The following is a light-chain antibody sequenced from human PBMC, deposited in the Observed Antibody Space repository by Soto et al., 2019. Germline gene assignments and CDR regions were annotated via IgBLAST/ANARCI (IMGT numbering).Light chain of an antibody. CDR2: DAS. Sequence: IVLTQSRATLSLSPGERSTLSCRASQSVSSYLAWYQQKPGQAPRLLIYDASNRATGIPARFSGSGYGTDFTLTISSLETEDFAVYYCQQRSNWPLTFGGGTKVDIK. CDR1: QSVSSY. V-gene: IGKV3-11*01. J-gene: IGKJ4*01. CDR3: QQRSNWPLT.